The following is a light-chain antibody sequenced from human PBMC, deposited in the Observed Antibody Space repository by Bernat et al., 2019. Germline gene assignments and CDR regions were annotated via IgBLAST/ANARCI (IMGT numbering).Light chain of an antibody. J-gene: IGKJ1*01. Sequence: DIQMTQSPSSLSASVGDRVTITCQASQDISNYLNWYQQKPGKAPKLLIYDASNLETGVPSRFSGSGSGTDFTFTISSLQPEDIATYYCQQYDNRLMWTFGQGTKVEIK. CDR3: QQYDNRLMWT. CDR1: QDISNY. CDR2: DAS. V-gene: IGKV1-33*01.